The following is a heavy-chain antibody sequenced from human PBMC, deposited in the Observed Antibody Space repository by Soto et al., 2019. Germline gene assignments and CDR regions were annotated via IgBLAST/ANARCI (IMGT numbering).Heavy chain of an antibody. CDR2: ISWDGGTT. CDR3: TKVKKKYRTSSGVDFGS. D-gene: IGHD6-6*01. CDR1: GFTFDEYT. Sequence: EVLLEESGGAVVQPGGSLRVSCVASGFTFDEYTMHWVRQAPGKGLEWISLISWDGGTTSYADSVKGRFTISRDTGKNSLNLKMDSLRAEDTALYYCTKVKKKYRTSSGVDFGSWGQGTLVTVSS. V-gene: IGHV3-43*01. J-gene: IGHJ4*02.